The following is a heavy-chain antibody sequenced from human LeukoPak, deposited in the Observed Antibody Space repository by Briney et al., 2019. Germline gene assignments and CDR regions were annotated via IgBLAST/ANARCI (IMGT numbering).Heavy chain of an antibody. J-gene: IGHJ4*02. Sequence: PGGSLRLSCAASGFTFSSYAMSWVRQTPGKGLEWVSAISRSGGSTHYADSVKGRFTISRDKSKNTLYLQMNSLRAEDTAVYYCAKITSSGISFDYWGQGTLVIVSS. V-gene: IGHV3-23*01. CDR3: AKITSSGISFDY. CDR2: ISRSGGST. CDR1: GFTFSSYA. D-gene: IGHD1-14*01.